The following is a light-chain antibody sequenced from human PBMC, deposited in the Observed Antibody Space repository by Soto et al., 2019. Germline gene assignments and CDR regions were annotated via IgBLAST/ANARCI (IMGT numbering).Light chain of an antibody. V-gene: IGLV2-11*01. Sequence: QSALTQPRSVSGSPGQSVTISCTGTSSDVGGYNYVSWYQQHPGKAPKLMIYDVSKRPSVVPDRFSGSKSGNTASLTISGLQAEDEDDYYCCSYAGSYTVFGGGTKLTVL. J-gene: IGLJ2*01. CDR3: CSYAGSYTV. CDR1: SSDVGGYNY. CDR2: DVS.